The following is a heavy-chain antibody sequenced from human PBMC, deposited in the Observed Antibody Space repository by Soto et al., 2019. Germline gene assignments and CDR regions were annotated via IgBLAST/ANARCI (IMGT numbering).Heavy chain of an antibody. J-gene: IGHJ4*02. CDR2: ISSNGGST. Sequence: GGSLRLSCVASGFTFSSYAMHWVRQAPGKGLEYVSAISSNGGSTYYANSVKGRFTISRDNSKNTLYLQMGSLRAEDMAVYYCARDKLKRTTVTTMFFDYWGQGTLVTVSS. V-gene: IGHV3-64*01. CDR1: GFTFSSYA. D-gene: IGHD4-17*01. CDR3: ARDKLKRTTVTTMFFDY.